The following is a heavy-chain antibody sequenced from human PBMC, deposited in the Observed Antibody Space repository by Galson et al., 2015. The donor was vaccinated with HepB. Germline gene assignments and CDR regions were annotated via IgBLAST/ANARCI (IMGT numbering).Heavy chain of an antibody. CDR2: ISSSGSTI. D-gene: IGHD2-2*01. J-gene: IGHJ6*03. V-gene: IGHV3-11*01. CDR3: ARVADCSSTSCYGPRYYYYMDV. Sequence: SLRLSCAASGFTFSDYYMSWIRQAPGKGLEWVSYISSSGSTIYYADSVKGRFTISRDNAKNSLYLQMNSLRAEDTAVYYCARVADCSSTSCYGPRYYYYMDVWGKGTTVTVSS. CDR1: GFTFSDYY.